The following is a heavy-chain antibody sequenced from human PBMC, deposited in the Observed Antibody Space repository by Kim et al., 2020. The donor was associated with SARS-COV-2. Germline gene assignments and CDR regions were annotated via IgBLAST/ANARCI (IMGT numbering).Heavy chain of an antibody. D-gene: IGHD1-26*01. CDR2: IYTSGST. J-gene: IGHJ4*02. CDR1: GGSISSYY. Sequence: SETLSLTCTVSGGSISSYYWSWVRQPAGKGLEWIGRIYTSGSTNYNTSLKSRLTLSLDTTKNQFSLKLSSVIAADTAVYYCARDLVGATGGYWGQGTLVTVSS. V-gene: IGHV4-4*07. CDR3: ARDLVGATGGY.